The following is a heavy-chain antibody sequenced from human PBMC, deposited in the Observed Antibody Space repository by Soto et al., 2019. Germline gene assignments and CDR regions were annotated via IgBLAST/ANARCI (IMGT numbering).Heavy chain of an antibody. Sequence: QVQLQESGPGLVKPSQTLSLTCTVSGGSISSGGYYWSWIRQHPGKGLEWIGYIYYSGSTYYNPSLKSRVTISVDTSKNQFSLKLSSVTAADTAVYYCVRVNRVPFGYSSGWLFDYWGQGTLVTVSS. D-gene: IGHD6-19*01. CDR2: IYYSGST. J-gene: IGHJ4*02. V-gene: IGHV4-31*03. CDR3: VRVNRVPFGYSSGWLFDY. CDR1: GGSISSGGYY.